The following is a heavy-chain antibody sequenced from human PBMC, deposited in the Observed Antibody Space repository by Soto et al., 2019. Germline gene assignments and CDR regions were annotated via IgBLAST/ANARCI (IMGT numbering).Heavy chain of an antibody. J-gene: IGHJ6*03. CDR2: INHSGST. Sequence: QVQLQQWGAGLLTPSETLSLTCAVYGGSFSGYYWSWIRQPPGKGLEWIGEINHSGSTNYNPSLKSRVTISVVTSKNQFSLKLRSVTAAETAVYYCAATTLYYSGSGHRYYYYMDVWGKGTTVTVSS. D-gene: IGHD3-10*01. V-gene: IGHV4-34*01. CDR3: AATTLYYSGSGHRYYYYMDV. CDR1: GGSFSGYY.